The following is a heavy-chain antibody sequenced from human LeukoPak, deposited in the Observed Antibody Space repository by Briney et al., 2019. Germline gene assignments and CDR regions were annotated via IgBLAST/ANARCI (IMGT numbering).Heavy chain of an antibody. D-gene: IGHD5-18*01. CDR1: GGSISPYY. CDR3: ARIAPYIYGYVDI. V-gene: IGHV4-59*01. Sequence: KASETLSLTCTVSGGSISPYYWSWIRQPPGKGLEWVGYIYYIGNTNYNPSLKSRVTISLDTSKNQFSLKLNSVTAADTAVYYCARIAPYIYGYVDIWGQGTLVTVSS. CDR2: IYYIGNT. J-gene: IGHJ4*02.